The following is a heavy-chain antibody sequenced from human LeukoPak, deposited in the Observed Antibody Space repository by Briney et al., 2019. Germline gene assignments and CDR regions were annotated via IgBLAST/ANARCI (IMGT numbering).Heavy chain of an antibody. Sequence: SETLSLTCVVYGGSFSGYYWSWIRQPPGKGLEWIGEINHSGSTNYNSSLKSRVTISVDTSKNQFSLKLSSVTAADTAVYYCASRNFGVVTDWGQGTLVTVSS. D-gene: IGHD3-3*01. V-gene: IGHV4-34*01. CDR3: ASRNFGVVTD. CDR1: GGSFSGYY. CDR2: INHSGST. J-gene: IGHJ4*02.